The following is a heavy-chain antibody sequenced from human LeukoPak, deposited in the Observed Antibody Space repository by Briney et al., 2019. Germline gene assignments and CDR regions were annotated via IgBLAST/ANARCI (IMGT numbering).Heavy chain of an antibody. V-gene: IGHV4-59*01. D-gene: IGHD1-7*01. CDR1: GGSISSYY. CDR2: IYYSGST. J-gene: IGHJ6*02. CDR3: ASSRYNWNYAYYSGMDV. Sequence: PSETLPLTCTVSGGSISSYYYSWIRQPPGKGLEWIGYIYYSGSTNYNPSLKSRVTISVDTSKNQFSLKLSSVTAADTAVYYCASSRYNWNYAYYSGMDVWGQGTAQTVSS.